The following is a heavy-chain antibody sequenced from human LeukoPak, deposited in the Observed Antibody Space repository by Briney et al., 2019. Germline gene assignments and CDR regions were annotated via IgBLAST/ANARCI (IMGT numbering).Heavy chain of an antibody. CDR3: ARVRSGSSAGNYGMDV. D-gene: IGHD1-26*01. CDR2: INSDGSST. J-gene: IGHJ6*02. V-gene: IGHV3-74*01. Sequence: PGGSLRLSCAASGFTFSNYWMHWVRQAPGKGLVWVSRINSDGSSTTYADSVKGRFTISRDNAKNTLYVQMNSLRAEDTAEYYCARVRSGSSAGNYGMDVWGQGTTVTVSS. CDR1: GFTFSNYW.